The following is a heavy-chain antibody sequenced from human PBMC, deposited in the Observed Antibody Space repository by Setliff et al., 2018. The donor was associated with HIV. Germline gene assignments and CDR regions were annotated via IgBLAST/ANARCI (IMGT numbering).Heavy chain of an antibody. CDR1: GYNFNNYW. CDR2: IFPGDSDT. J-gene: IGHJ4*02. D-gene: IGHD2-21*02. CDR3: IRRWRAPGTADLESY. Sequence: GESLKISCQASGYNFNNYWIGWVRQMPGKGLEWMGVIFPGDSDTRYSPSFQGQVTISADRSITTAYLRWTSLKVSDTAMYYCIRRWRAPGTADLESYWGQGTLVTVSS. V-gene: IGHV5-51*01.